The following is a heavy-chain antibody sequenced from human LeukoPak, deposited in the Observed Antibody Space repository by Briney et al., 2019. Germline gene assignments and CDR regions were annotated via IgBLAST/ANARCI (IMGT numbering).Heavy chain of an antibody. CDR3: AKDARAYGSGSYYVDY. J-gene: IGHJ4*02. CDR2: ISGSGGST. CDR1: GFTFSGYA. V-gene: IGHV3-23*01. Sequence: GSLRLSCAASGFTFSGYAMSWVRRAPGKGLEWVSAISGSGGSTYYADSVKGRFTISRDNSKNTLYLQMNSLRAEDTAVYYCAKDARAYGSGSYYVDYWGQGTLVTVSS. D-gene: IGHD3-10*01.